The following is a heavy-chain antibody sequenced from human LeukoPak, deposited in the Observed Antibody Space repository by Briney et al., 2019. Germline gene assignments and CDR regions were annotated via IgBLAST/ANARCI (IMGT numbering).Heavy chain of an antibody. D-gene: IGHD6-13*01. V-gene: IGHV4-59*01. CDR3: AMAYSSSWYYFDY. CDR1: GGSIRGYF. J-gene: IGHJ4*02. CDR2: IYYSGRT. Sequence: SETLSLTCTVSGGSIRGYFWTWIRQPPGKGLEWIGYIYYSGRTNYNPSLKSRVTIAVDTSKNQFSLRLSSVTAADTAVYYCAMAYSSSWYYFDYWGQGTLVTVSS.